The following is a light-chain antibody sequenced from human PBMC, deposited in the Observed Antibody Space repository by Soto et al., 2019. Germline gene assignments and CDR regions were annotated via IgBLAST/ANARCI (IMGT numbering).Light chain of an antibody. CDR3: AAWDGSLNGVV. J-gene: IGLJ3*02. V-gene: IGLV1-44*01. CDR2: SSN. CDR1: DSNIGSNP. Sequence: QPVLTQPPSASGTPGQRVTISCSGSDSNIGSNPVNWYQQLPGTAPKLLVYSSNQRPSGVPDRFSGSKSGTSASLAISGLQSEDEADYYCAAWDGSLNGVVFGGGTKLTVL.